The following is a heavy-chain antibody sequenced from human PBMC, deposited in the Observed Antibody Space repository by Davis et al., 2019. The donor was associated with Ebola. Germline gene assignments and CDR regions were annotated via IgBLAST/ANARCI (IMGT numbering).Heavy chain of an antibody. Sequence: GGSLRLSCAASGFTFSSYWMSWVRQAPGKGLEWVANIKQDGGEKYYVDSVKGRFTISRDNAKNSLYLQMNSLRAEDTAVYYCAREGPRYSSSWSGNFQHWGQGTLVTVSS. V-gene: IGHV3-7*03. CDR2: IKQDGGEK. D-gene: IGHD6-13*01. CDR1: GFTFSSYW. J-gene: IGHJ1*01. CDR3: AREGPRYSSSWSGNFQH.